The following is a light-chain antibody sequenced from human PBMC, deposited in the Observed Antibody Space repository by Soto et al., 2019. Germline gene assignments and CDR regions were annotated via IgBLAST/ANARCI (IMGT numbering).Light chain of an antibody. J-gene: IGLJ1*01. CDR2: EVS. CDR3: FSYTSSGTYV. V-gene: IGLV2-14*01. CDR1: SSDVGGYNH. Sequence: QSALTQPASVSDSPGQSITISCTGTSSDVGGYNHVSWYQQHPGKAPKLMIYEVSNRPSGVSNRFSGSKSGNTASLTISGLQAEDETDYYCFSYTSSGTYVFGTGTKLT.